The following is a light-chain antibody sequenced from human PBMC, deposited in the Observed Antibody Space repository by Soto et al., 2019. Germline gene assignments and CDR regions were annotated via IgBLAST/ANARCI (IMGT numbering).Light chain of an antibody. CDR2: DAS. Sequence: DIQMTQSPSSLSASVGDRVTITCRASQSISSYLYWYQQNPGKALKLMIYDASSLQSGGPSRFSGSGSGTEFTLTIISLQPEDFATYYCQQNYSHLGTFGQGTKVDIK. CDR1: QSISSY. CDR3: QQNYSHLGT. J-gene: IGKJ1*01. V-gene: IGKV1-39*01.